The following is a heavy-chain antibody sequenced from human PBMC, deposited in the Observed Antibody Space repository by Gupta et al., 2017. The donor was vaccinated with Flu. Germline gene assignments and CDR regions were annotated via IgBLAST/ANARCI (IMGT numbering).Heavy chain of an antibody. J-gene: IGHJ3*02. CDR3: AKGVVVVPAAKHILNAFDI. CDR1: GFTFSGYA. V-gene: IGHV3-23*01. CDR2: ISGSGGST. D-gene: IGHD2-2*01. Sequence: EVQLLESGGGLVQPGGSLRLSCAASGFTFSGYAMSWFRKPQGKGLEWVSAISGSGGSTYYADSVKGRFTISRDNSKNTLYLQMNSLRAEDTAVYYCAKGVVVVPAAKHILNAFDIWGQGTMVTVSS.